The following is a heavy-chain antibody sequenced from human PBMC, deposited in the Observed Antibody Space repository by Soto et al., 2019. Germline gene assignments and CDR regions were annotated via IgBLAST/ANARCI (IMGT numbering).Heavy chain of an antibody. CDR2: IYYSGST. J-gene: IGHJ4*02. D-gene: IGHD3-3*01. CDR1: GGSISSGGYY. V-gene: IGHV4-31*03. Sequence: PSETLSLTCTVSGGSISSGGYYWSWIRQHPGKGLEWIGYIYYSGSTYYNPSLKSRVTISVDTSKNQFSLKLSSVTAADTAVYYCARSSIKPQVFMYPFDSWSQGTLVTVSS. CDR3: ARSSIKPQVFMYPFDS.